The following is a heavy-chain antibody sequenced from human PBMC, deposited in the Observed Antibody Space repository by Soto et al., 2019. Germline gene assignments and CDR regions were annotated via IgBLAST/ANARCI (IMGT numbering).Heavy chain of an antibody. CDR2: IWYDGSNK. V-gene: IGHV3-33*01. CDR1: GFTFSSYG. J-gene: IGHJ1*01. D-gene: IGHD3-10*01. Sequence: GGSLRLSCAASGFTFSSYGMHWVRQAPGKGLEWVAVIWYDGSNKYYANSVKGRFTISRDNSKNTLYLQKNSLRAEDTAVYYCARDLFQWYYGSGSYSQPAEYFQHWGQGTLVTVSS. CDR3: ARDLFQWYYGSGSYSQPAEYFQH.